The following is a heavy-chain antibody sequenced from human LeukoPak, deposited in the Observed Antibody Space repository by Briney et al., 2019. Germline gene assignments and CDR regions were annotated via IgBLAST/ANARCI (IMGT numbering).Heavy chain of an antibody. CDR1: GGSISSYY. CDR2: IYYIGST. Sequence: SETLSLTCTVSGGSISSYYWSWIRQPPGKGLEWIGYIYYIGSTNYNPSLKSRVTISVDTSKNQFSLKLSSVTAADTAVYYCARSITSSWYRDFQHWGQGTLVTVSS. V-gene: IGHV4-59*01. D-gene: IGHD6-13*01. J-gene: IGHJ1*01. CDR3: ARSITSSWYRDFQH.